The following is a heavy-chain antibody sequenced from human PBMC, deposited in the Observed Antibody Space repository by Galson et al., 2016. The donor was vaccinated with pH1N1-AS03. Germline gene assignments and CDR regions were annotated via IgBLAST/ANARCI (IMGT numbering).Heavy chain of an antibody. CDR3: ARTSGYSSHWALDI. Sequence: QSGAEVKKPGESLKISCKGSGYSFVSYWIGWVRQMPGKGLEWMGVIYSGVSADTRYSPSFQGQVTIPADKSISTAYLPWSSLKAPDSAIYYCARTSGYSSHWALDIWGQGTMVTVSS. V-gene: IGHV5-51*01. CDR1: GYSFVSYW. D-gene: IGHD5-18*01. CDR2: IYSGVSADT. J-gene: IGHJ3*02.